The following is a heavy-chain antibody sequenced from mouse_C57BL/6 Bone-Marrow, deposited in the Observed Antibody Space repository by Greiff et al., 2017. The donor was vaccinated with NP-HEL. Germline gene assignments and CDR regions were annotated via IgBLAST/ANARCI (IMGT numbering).Heavy chain of an antibody. Sequence: VQLQQSGAELVKPGASVKLSCKASGYTFTSYWMHWVKQRPGQGLEWIGMIHPNSGSTKYNEKFKSKATLTVDKSSSTAYMQLSSLTYEDSAVYYCASVRGARDYWGQGTAVTVTS. CDR2: IHPNSGST. CDR3: ASVRGARDY. J-gene: IGHJ4*01. V-gene: IGHV1-64*01. CDR1: GYTFTSYW.